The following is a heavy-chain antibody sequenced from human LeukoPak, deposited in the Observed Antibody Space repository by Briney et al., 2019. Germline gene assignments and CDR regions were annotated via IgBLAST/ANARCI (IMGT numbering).Heavy chain of an antibody. CDR2: VPSDGSSK. D-gene: IGHD6-13*01. J-gene: IGHJ4*02. CDR3: ARDLGGVAAAGTILH. CDR1: GFTFSSYA. Sequence: GGSLRLSCAASGFTFSSYAMHWVRQAPGKGPEWVAVVPSDGSSKYYADSVKGRFTISRDNAKNSLYLQMNSLRAEDTAVYYCARDLGGVAAAGTILHWGQGTLVTVSS. V-gene: IGHV3-30*04.